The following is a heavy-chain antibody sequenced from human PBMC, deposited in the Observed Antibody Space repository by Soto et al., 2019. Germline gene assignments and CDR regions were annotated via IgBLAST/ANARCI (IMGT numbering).Heavy chain of an antibody. CDR2: INHSGST. CDR3: ARPRRIEMATIGAFDI. D-gene: IGHD5-12*01. Sequence: SETLSLTCAVYGGSFSGYYWSWIRQPPGKGLEWIGEINHSGSTNYNPSLKSRVTISVDTSKNQFSLKLSSVTAADTAVYYCARPRRIEMATIGAFDIWGQGTMVTVS. J-gene: IGHJ3*02. CDR1: GGSFSGYY. V-gene: IGHV4-34*01.